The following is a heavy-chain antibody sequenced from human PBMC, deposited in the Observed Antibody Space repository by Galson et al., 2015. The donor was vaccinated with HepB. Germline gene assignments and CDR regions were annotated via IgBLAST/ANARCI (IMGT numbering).Heavy chain of an antibody. CDR1: GFTFSSYG. D-gene: IGHD2-2*01. V-gene: IGHV3-30*18. CDR2: ISYDGSNK. CDR3: AKLVVPAAILDY. J-gene: IGHJ4*02. Sequence: SLRLSCAASGFTFSSYGMHWVRQAPGKGLEWVAVISYDGSNKYYADSVKGRFTISRDNSKNTLYLQMNSLRAEDTAVYYCAKLVVPAAILDYWGQGTLVTVSS.